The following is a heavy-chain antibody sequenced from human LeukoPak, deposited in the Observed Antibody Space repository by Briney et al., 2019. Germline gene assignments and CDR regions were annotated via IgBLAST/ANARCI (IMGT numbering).Heavy chain of an antibody. Sequence: GGSLRLSCAASGFTFSSYSMNWVRQAPGKGLEWVSSISSSSSYIYYADSVKGRFTISRDNAKNSLYLQMNGLRAEDTAVYYCARADYRFYYGSGSVDYWGQGTLVTVSS. CDR1: GFTFSSYS. J-gene: IGHJ4*02. CDR3: ARADYRFYYGSGSVDY. D-gene: IGHD3-10*01. CDR2: ISSSSSYI. V-gene: IGHV3-21*01.